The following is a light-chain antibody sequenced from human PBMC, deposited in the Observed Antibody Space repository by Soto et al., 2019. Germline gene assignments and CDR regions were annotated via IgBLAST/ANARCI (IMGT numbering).Light chain of an antibody. Sequence: QSVLTQPPSASGSPGQSVTISCTGTSSDVGGYNYVSWYQQHPGKAPKLMIYEVSKRPSGVPDRFSGSKSGNPASLTVSGLQPEEEADYYRSLYADINNLVFGGGTKLTVL. CDR3: SLYADINNLV. CDR2: EVS. CDR1: SSDVGGYNY. J-gene: IGLJ2*01. V-gene: IGLV2-8*01.